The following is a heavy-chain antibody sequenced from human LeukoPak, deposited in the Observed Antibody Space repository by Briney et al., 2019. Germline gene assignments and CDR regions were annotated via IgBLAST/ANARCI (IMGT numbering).Heavy chain of an antibody. CDR3: ARSPRGYCSGGSCYSYGY. D-gene: IGHD2-15*01. CDR1: GYTFTGYY. J-gene: IGHJ4*02. Sequence: ASVKVSCKASGYTFTGYYMHWVRQAPGQGLEWMGWINPNSGGTNYAQKFQGRVTMTRDTSISTAYMELSRLRSDDTAVYHCARSPRGYCSGGSCYSYGYWGQGTLVTVSS. CDR2: INPNSGGT. V-gene: IGHV1-2*02.